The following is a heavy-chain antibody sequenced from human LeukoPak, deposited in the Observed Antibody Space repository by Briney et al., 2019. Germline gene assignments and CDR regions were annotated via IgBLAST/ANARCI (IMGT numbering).Heavy chain of an antibody. D-gene: IGHD3-22*01. CDR1: GYTFTGYY. CDR2: INPNSGGT. CDR3: ARYFYDSSGSSSDAFDI. Sequence: ASVKVSCKTSGYTFTGYYMHWVRQAPGQGLEWMGWINPNSGGTNYAQRFQGRVTMTRDTSMSTAYMELSRLRSDDSAVYYCARYFYDSSGSSSDAFDIWGQGTMVTASS. V-gene: IGHV1-2*02. J-gene: IGHJ3*02.